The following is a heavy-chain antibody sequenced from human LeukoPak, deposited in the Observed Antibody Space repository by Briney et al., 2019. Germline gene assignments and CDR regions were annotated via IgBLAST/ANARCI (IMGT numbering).Heavy chain of an antibody. CDR3: AKDHVGIAMIVVVLDS. D-gene: IGHD3-22*01. CDR1: GFTFGSYS. Sequence: GGSLRLSCAVSGFTFGSYSMTWVRQAPGKGLEWVSSMGGSGDTTQYAPSVKGRFTISRDNAKKTLYLEMNSLRVEDTAIYYCAKDHVGIAMIVVVLDSWGQGTLVTVSS. J-gene: IGHJ4*02. CDR2: MGGSGDTT. V-gene: IGHV3-23*01.